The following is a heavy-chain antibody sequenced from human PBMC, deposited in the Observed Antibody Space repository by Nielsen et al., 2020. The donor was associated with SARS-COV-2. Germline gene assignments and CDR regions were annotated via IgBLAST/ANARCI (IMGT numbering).Heavy chain of an antibody. CDR3: ARDSTGGWYFDL. CDR2: IGTAGDT. J-gene: IGHJ2*01. V-gene: IGHV3-13*04. D-gene: IGHD7-27*01. CDR1: GFKFSSYD. Sequence: GESLKISCAASGFKFSSYDMHWVRQATGKGLEWVSAIGTAGDTYYPGSVKGRFTISRENAKNSLYLQMNSLRAGDTAVYYCARDSTGGWYFDLWGRGTLVTVSS.